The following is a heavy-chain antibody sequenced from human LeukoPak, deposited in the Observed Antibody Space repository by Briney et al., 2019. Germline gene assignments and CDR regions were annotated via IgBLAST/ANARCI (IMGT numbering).Heavy chain of an antibody. CDR2: IKTDGSEK. D-gene: IGHD1-1*01. J-gene: IGHJ4*02. CDR1: GFKFNTYW. V-gene: IGHV3-7*01. CDR3: AKGPWNFDC. Sequence: WGSLRLSCVASGFKFNTYWMTWVRQTPGKGLEWVANIKTDGSEKTYVNSVKGRFSISRDNAKNSLYLQMTGLRVEDTAVYYCAKGPWNFDCWGQGPLVTLSS.